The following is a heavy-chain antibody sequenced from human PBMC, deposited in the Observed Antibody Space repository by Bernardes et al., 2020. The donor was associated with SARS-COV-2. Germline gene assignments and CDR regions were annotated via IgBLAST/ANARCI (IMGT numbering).Heavy chain of an antibody. V-gene: IGHV3-30-3*01. CDR1: GFTFSSYA. Sequence: GSLRLSCAASGFTFSSYAMHWVRQAPGKGLEWITVTAYDGLNKFYAEAVQGRFTISRDNSMNTLYLEMNSLTTEDTAVYYCARGLRGSYYYGMDLWGQGTTVIVSS. D-gene: IGHD6-19*01. J-gene: IGHJ6*02. CDR3: ARGLRGSYYYGMDL. CDR2: TAYDGLNK.